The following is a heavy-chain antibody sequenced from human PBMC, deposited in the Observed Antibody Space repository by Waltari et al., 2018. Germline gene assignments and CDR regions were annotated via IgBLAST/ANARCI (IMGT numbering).Heavy chain of an antibody. V-gene: IGHV3-53*01. CDR1: GFTVSRTY. Sequence: EVQLVESGGGLIQPGGSLRLSCAASGFTVSRTYMSCVRLAPGMGLEWVSVIYSGGSTYYADSVKGRFTISRDNSKNTLYLQMNSLRAEDTAVYYCARDEVVADNFHECWGQGTLVTVSS. D-gene: IGHD3-22*01. J-gene: IGHJ4*02. CDR2: IYSGGST. CDR3: ARDEVVADNFHEC.